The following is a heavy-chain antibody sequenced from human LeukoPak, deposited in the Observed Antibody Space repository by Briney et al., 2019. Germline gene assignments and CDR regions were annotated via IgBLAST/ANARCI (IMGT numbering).Heavy chain of an antibody. V-gene: IGHV1-8*01. J-gene: IGHJ4*02. CDR2: MNPNSGNT. Sequence: GASVKVSCKASGYIFTSCDINWVRQATGQGLEWMGWMNPNSGNTGYAQKFQGRVTMTRNTSISTAYMELSSLRSEDTAVYYCARGLRREQQLLRAFDYWGQGTPVTVSS. CDR1: GYIFTSCD. D-gene: IGHD6-13*01. CDR3: ARGLRREQQLLRAFDY.